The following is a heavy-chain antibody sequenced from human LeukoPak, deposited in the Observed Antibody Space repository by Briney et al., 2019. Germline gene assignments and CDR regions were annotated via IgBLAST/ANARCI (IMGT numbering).Heavy chain of an antibody. Sequence: GGSLRLSCAASGFTFSSYWMSWVRQAPGKGLEWVANIKQDGSEKYDVDSVKGRFTISRDNAKNSLYLQMNSLRAEDTGVYYCARDDSSGLLFYWGQGTLVTVSS. V-gene: IGHV3-7*01. CDR1: GFTFSSYW. CDR3: ARDDSSGLLFY. D-gene: IGHD2-21*02. CDR2: IKQDGSEK. J-gene: IGHJ4*02.